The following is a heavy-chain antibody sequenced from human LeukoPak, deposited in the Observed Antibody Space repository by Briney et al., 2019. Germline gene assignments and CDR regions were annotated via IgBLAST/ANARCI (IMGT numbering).Heavy chain of an antibody. CDR2: IYYSGST. D-gene: IGHD3-22*01. CDR3: ARHIAGSGYQALDF. CDR1: GGSISSYY. V-gene: IGHV4-59*08. J-gene: IGHJ4*02. Sequence: SETLSLTCTVSGGSISSYYWSWIRQPPGKGLEWIGYIYYSGSTNYNPSLKSRVTISVDMSKNQFSLKLSSVTAADTAVYYCARHIAGSGYQALDFWGQGTLVTVSS.